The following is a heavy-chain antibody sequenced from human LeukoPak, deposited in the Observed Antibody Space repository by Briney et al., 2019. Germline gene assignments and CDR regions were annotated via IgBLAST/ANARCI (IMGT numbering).Heavy chain of an antibody. CDR2: TYYRSKWYN. CDR3: ARDRLERTDAFDI. J-gene: IGHJ3*02. CDR1: GDNVSNNSAA. D-gene: IGHD1-1*01. Sequence: SQTLSLTCAISGDNVSNNSAAWTWIRQSPSRGLEWLGRTYYRSKWYNHYALSVKSRITINPDTSKNQFSLQLNSVTPEDTAVYYCARDRLERTDAFDIWGQGTMVTVSS. V-gene: IGHV6-1*01.